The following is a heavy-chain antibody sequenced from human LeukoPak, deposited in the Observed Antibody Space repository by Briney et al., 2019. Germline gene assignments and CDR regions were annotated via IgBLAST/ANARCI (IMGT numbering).Heavy chain of an antibody. CDR2: INPNSGGT. CDR1: GYTFIDYY. Sequence: ASVTVSFKASGYTFIDYYIHWVRQAPGQGLEGMGWINPNSGGTNYAQKFQGRVTITRNTSISTADMELSSLTSDDTAVYYCARDYARGWFANWGQGTLVTVSS. D-gene: IGHD2-2*01. J-gene: IGHJ5*02. CDR3: ARDYARGWFAN. V-gene: IGHV1-2*02.